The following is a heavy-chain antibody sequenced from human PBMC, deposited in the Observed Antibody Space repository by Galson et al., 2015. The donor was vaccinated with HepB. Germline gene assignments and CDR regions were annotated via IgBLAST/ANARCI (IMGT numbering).Heavy chain of an antibody. V-gene: IGHV3-23*01. Sequence: SLRLSCAASGLTFDYYAMSWVRQAPGKGLEWVSGISPSGDMSLIADSVRGRLTTSRDNSKKTLYLHMKNLRAEDTAVYYCAKLQPRYNGGWYSSAWGEIDSWGQGTPVTVSS. J-gene: IGHJ4*02. D-gene: IGHD6-19*01. CDR1: GLTFDYYA. CDR3: AKLQPRYNGGWYSSAWGEIDS. CDR2: ISPSGDMS.